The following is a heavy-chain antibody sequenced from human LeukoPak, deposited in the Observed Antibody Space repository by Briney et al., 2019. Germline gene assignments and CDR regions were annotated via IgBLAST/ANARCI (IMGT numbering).Heavy chain of an antibody. J-gene: IGHJ3*02. D-gene: IGHD1-26*01. CDR2: IYYSGST. Sequence: SETLSLTCAVSGGSISSGGYSWSWIRQPPGKGLEWIGYIYYSGSTNYNPSLKSRVTMSVDTSKNQFSLKLSSVTAADTAVYYCARVRYSGTFDAFDIWGQGTMVTVSS. V-gene: IGHV4-61*08. CDR1: GGSISSGGYS. CDR3: ARVRYSGTFDAFDI.